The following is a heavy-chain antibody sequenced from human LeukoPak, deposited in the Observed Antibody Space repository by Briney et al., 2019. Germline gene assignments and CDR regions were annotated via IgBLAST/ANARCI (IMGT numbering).Heavy chain of an antibody. J-gene: IGHJ4*02. Sequence: SETLSPTCTVSGGSISSYYWSWIRQPAGKGLEWIGRIYTDGSTKYNPSLKSRVTISLDMSRSQFSLKLTSVTAADTAMYYCARVGNNYFDLWGQGTLVTVSA. V-gene: IGHV4-4*07. CDR2: IYTDGST. CDR1: GGSISSYY. CDR3: ARVGNNYFDL. D-gene: IGHD1/OR15-1a*01.